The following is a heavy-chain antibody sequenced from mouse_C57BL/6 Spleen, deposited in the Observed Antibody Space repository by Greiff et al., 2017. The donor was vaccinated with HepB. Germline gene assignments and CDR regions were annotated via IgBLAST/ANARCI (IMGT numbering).Heavy chain of an antibody. Sequence: EVQGVESGGGLVQPKGSLKLSCAASGFTFNTYASHWVRQAPGKGLEWVARIRSKSSNYATYYADSVKDRFTISRDDSQSMLYLQMNNLKTEDTAMYYCVRGPSTMITRDFAYWGQGTLVTFS. CDR1: GFTFNTYA. CDR2: IRSKSSNYAT. J-gene: IGHJ3*01. CDR3: VRGPSTMITRDFAY. D-gene: IGHD2-4*01. V-gene: IGHV10-3*01.